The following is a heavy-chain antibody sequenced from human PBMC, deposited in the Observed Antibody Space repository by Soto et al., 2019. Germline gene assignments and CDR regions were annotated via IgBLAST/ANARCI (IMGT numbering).Heavy chain of an antibody. D-gene: IGHD3-10*01. CDR1: GGSFSGYY. Sequence: SETLSLTCAVYGGSFSGYYWSWIRQPPGKGLEWIGEINHSGSTNYNPPLKSRVTISVDTSKNQFSLKLSSVTAADTAVYYCARLGGITMVRGVNTAYYYYMDVWGKGTTVTVSS. J-gene: IGHJ6*03. CDR2: INHSGST. CDR3: ARLGGITMVRGVNTAYYYYMDV. V-gene: IGHV4-34*01.